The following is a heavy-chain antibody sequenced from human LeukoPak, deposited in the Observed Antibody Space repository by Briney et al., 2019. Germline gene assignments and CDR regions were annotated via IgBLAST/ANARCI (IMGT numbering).Heavy chain of an antibody. D-gene: IGHD1-26*01. Sequence: SGRSLRLSCAASRFTFSRYGMHWVRQAPGKGLEWVAVIWYDGSNKYYADSVKGRFTISRDNSKNTLYLQMNSLRAEDTAVYYCARDRIVGATRGGDFDYWGQGTLVTVSS. CDR1: RFTFSRYG. CDR2: IWYDGSNK. V-gene: IGHV3-33*01. CDR3: ARDRIVGATRGGDFDY. J-gene: IGHJ4*02.